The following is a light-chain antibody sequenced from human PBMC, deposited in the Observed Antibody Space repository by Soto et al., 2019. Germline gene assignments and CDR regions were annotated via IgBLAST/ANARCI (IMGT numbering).Light chain of an antibody. CDR1: QTISSW. V-gene: IGKV1-5*03. CDR2: KAS. J-gene: IGKJ4*01. Sequence: DIQMTQSPSTLSGSVGDRVTITCRASQTISSWLAWYQQKPGKAPKLLIYKASTLKSGVPSRFSGSGSGTEFTLTISSLQPDDFALYYCQHYNHWPQLSFGGGTKVEI. CDR3: QHYNHWPQLS.